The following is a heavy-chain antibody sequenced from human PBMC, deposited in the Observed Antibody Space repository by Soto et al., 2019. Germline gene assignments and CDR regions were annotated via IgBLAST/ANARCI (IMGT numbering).Heavy chain of an antibody. CDR1: GFTFSSYA. CDR3: AKDSAAERFLEWFYGMDV. Sequence: GGSLRLSCAASGFTFSSYAMSWVHQAPGKGLEWVSAISGSGGSIYYADSVKGRFTISRDNSKNTLYLQMNSLRAEDTAVYYCAKDSAAERFLEWFYGMDVWGQGTTVTVSS. V-gene: IGHV3-23*01. J-gene: IGHJ6*02. D-gene: IGHD3-3*01. CDR2: ISGSGGSI.